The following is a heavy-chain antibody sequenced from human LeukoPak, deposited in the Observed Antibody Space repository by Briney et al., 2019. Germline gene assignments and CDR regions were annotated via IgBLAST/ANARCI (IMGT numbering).Heavy chain of an antibody. CDR2: INASGGST. D-gene: IGHD3-22*01. V-gene: IGHV1-46*01. CDR3: AKERLNPSRYFDY. J-gene: IGHJ4*02. CDR1: GYTFTSYY. Sequence: ASVKVSCKASGYTFTSYYIHWVRQAPGQGLEWMGIINASGGSTSYAQRIQGRVTMTRDTSTSTVYMELSSLRSEDTAVYYCAKERLNPSRYFDYWGQGTLVTVSS.